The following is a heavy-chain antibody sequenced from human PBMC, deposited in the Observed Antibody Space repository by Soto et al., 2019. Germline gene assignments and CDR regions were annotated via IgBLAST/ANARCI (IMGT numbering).Heavy chain of an antibody. J-gene: IGHJ4*02. V-gene: IGHV2-5*02. CDR1: GFSLSTNGVG. D-gene: IGHD3-16*01. Sequence: QITLKESGPTLVKPTQTLTLTCTFSGFSLSTNGVGVGWIRQPPRKALEWLALIYWDDDKRYSPSLKNRLTITKDTSKNQVVLTMTNTDPVDTATYYCAHRRMITGEFDYWGQGTLVTVSS. CDR3: AHRRMITGEFDY. CDR2: IYWDDDK.